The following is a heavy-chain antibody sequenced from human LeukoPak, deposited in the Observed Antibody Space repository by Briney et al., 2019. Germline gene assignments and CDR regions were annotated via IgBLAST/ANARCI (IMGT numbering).Heavy chain of an antibody. CDR1: GYSFSTYT. V-gene: IGHV1-3*01. CDR3: AREERAITAYGRGAFDY. J-gene: IGHJ4*02. D-gene: IGHD6-13*01. CDR2: INAGNGNT. Sequence: ASVKVSCKASGYSFSTYTMNWVRQAPGQRLEWMGWINAGNGNTKYSQKFQGRVTITRDTSASTAYMEMRSLRSEDTAVYYCAREERAITAYGRGAFDYWGQGTLVTVPS.